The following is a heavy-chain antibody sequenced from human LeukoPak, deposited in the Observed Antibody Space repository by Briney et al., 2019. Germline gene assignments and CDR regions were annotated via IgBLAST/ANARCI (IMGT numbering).Heavy chain of an antibody. Sequence: SETLSLTCTVSGGSISSPSYYWGWIRQPPGKGLEWIGSIYYSGSTYYNPSLKTRVTISVDTSKNQFSLKLSSVTAADTAVYYCARHEQWLGSLDHWGQGTLVTVSS. CDR1: GGSISSPSYY. CDR3: ARHEQWLGSLDH. CDR2: IYYSGST. D-gene: IGHD6-19*01. V-gene: IGHV4-39*01. J-gene: IGHJ4*02.